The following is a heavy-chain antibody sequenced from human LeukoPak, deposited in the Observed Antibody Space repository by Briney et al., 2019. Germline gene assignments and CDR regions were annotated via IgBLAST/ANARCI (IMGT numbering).Heavy chain of an antibody. CDR1: GYSISSGYY. Sequence: SETLSLTCTVSGYSISSGYYWGWIRQPPGKGLEWIGSGSTYYNPSLKSRVTISVDTSKNQFSLKLSSVTAADTAVYYCARYPVAATAFDIWGQGTMVAVSS. CDR3: ARYPVAATAFDI. CDR2: SGST. J-gene: IGHJ3*02. V-gene: IGHV4-38-2*02. D-gene: IGHD2-15*01.